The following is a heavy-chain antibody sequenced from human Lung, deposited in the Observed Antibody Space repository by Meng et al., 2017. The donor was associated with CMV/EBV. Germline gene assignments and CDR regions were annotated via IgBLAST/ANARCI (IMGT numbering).Heavy chain of an antibody. CDR3: SKSSYNGCSS. Sequence: VKLVQSGADVKRPGASVKISCQASVYIFSSFYLNWARQAPGHGLERLGRVNPISDDTHLSPKFVGRISVTRGENFNTAFFQLTRRRTDDTAVYYCSKSSYNGCSSWGPGTLVTVSS. V-gene: IGHV1-2*06. D-gene: IGHD5-12*01. CDR1: VYIFSSFY. CDR2: VNPISDDT. J-gene: IGHJ4*01.